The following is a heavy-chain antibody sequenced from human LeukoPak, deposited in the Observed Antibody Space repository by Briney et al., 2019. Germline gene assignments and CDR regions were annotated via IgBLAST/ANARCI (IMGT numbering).Heavy chain of an antibody. CDR2: IYPGDSDT. CDR3: ARHVGMATISPFGY. Sequence: GESLKISCKGSGYSFTSYWIGWVRQMPGKGLEWMWIIYPGDSDTRYSPSFQGQVTVLADKSHSVASLQWSSLKASDPAMYYCARHVGMATISPFGYWGQGTLVTVYS. J-gene: IGHJ4*02. CDR1: GYSFTSYW. V-gene: IGHV5-51*01. D-gene: IGHD5-24*01.